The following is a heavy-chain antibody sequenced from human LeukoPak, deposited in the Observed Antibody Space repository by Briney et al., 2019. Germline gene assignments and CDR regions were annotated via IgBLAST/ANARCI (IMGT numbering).Heavy chain of an antibody. CDR2: INHSGST. CDR1: GGSFSGYY. V-gene: IGHV4-34*01. D-gene: IGHD2-2*01. J-gene: IGHJ5*02. CDR3: ARGLFPIVVVPAADNWFDP. Sequence: SETLSLTCAVYGGSFSGYYWSWIRQPPGKGLEWIGEINHSGSTNYNPSLKSRVTISVDTSKNQSSLKLSSVTAADTAVYYCARGLFPIVVVPAADNWFDPWGQGTLVTVSS.